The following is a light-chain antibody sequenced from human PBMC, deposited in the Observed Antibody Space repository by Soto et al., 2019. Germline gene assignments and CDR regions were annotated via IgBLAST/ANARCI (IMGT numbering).Light chain of an antibody. Sequence: QLTQSPSSLSASVGDRVTITCRASESISYYLNWYQQKPGKAPKLLIYTASTLQSGVPSRFSGSGSGTDFTLTISNLQPEDLATYHCQQSYRTPRTFGQGTKVQIK. J-gene: IGKJ1*01. CDR2: TAS. CDR1: ESISYY. CDR3: QQSYRTPRT. V-gene: IGKV1-39*01.